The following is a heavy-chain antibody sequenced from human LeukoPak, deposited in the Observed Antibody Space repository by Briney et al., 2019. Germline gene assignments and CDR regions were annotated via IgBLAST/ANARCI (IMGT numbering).Heavy chain of an antibody. V-gene: IGHV4-34*01. CDR2: INHSGST. CDR3: ASGLGAARSYFEY. Sequence: GSLRLSCIASGFTFADYSMTWFRQPPGKGLEWIGEINHSGSTNYNPSLKSRVTISVDTSKNQFSLKLNSVTAADTAVYYCASGLGAARSYFEYWGQGTLVTVSS. D-gene: IGHD6-25*01. J-gene: IGHJ4*02. CDR1: GFTFADYS.